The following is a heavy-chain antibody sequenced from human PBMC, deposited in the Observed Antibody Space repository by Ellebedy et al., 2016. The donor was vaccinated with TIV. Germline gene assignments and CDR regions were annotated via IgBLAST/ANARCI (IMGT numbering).Heavy chain of an antibody. V-gene: IGHV2-5*02. CDR1: GFSLTSKGAG. Sequence: SGPTLVKPTQTLTLTCNFSGFSLTSKGAGVGWIRQPPGKALEWLAPISWDDDKRYSPSLRSRLTIIKDTSKNQVVLTLTKLDPVDTATYFCAYRPPDVEVVPALNWFDTWGQGALVTVSS. CDR3: AYRPPDVEVVPALNWFDT. J-gene: IGHJ5*02. CDR2: ISWDDDK. D-gene: IGHD2-2*01.